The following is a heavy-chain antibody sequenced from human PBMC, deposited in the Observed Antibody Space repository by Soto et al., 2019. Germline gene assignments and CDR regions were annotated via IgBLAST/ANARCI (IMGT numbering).Heavy chain of an antibody. CDR2: IYTSGST. CDR1: GGSISSYY. Sequence: SETLSLTCTVSGGSISSYYWSWIRQPAGKGLEWIGRIYTSGSTNYNPSLKSRVTMSVDTSKNQFSLKLSSVTAADTAVYYCARVRALPYYDSVWGSYRDAFDIWGRGTMVT. V-gene: IGHV4-4*07. CDR3: ARVRALPYYDSVWGSYRDAFDI. D-gene: IGHD3-16*02. J-gene: IGHJ3*02.